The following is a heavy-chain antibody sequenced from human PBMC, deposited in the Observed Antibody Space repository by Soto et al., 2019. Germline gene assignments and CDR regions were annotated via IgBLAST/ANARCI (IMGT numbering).Heavy chain of an antibody. CDR1: CYTFTSYC. Sequence: ASVKVSFKISCYTFTSYCISWLREAPGQGLEWMGWISTHNGDTNFAQKFQGRVTLTTDTSTNTAYMDLRSLTSDDTAVYYCARGYDILTGLAYYYGMDVWGQGTTVTVSS. V-gene: IGHV1-18*01. CDR3: ARGYDILTGLAYYYGMDV. D-gene: IGHD3-9*01. CDR2: ISTHNGDT. J-gene: IGHJ6*02.